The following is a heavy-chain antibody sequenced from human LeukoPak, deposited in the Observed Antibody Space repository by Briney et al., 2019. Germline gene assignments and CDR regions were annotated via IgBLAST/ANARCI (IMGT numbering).Heavy chain of an antibody. CDR3: ARGVGRWFGESREIN. CDR2: IYYSGST. J-gene: IGHJ4*02. D-gene: IGHD3-10*01. Sequence: SETLSLTCTVSGGSISSYYWSWIRQPPGQGLEWIGYIYYSGSTNYNPSLKSRVTISVDTSKNQFSLKLSSVTAADTAVYYCARGVGRWFGESREINWGQGTLVTVSS. V-gene: IGHV4-59*12. CDR1: GGSISSYY.